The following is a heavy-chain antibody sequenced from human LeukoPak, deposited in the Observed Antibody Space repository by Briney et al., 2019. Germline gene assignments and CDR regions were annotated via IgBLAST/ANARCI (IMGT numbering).Heavy chain of an antibody. CDR1: GFTFSSYS. CDR2: ISSSSSTI. J-gene: IGHJ4*02. Sequence: PGGSLRLSCAASGFTFSSYSMNWVRQAPGKGLEWVSYISSSSSTIYYGDSVKGRFTISRDNAKNSLYLQMNGLRDEDTAVYYCARGSDVMVRGVMDHWGQGTLVTVSS. D-gene: IGHD3-10*01. CDR3: ARGSDVMVRGVMDH. V-gene: IGHV3-48*02.